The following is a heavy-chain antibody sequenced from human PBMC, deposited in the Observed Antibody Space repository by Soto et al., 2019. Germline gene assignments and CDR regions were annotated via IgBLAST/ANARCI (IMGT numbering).Heavy chain of an antibody. V-gene: IGHV2-5*02. Sequence: QITLKESGPTLVKPTQTLTLTCSFSGFSLSTTGVGVGWIRQSPGKALEWLAIIYWDNDNRYSPSLKSRVTITKDTSKNQVVLTVTTMDPVDTGTYYCARSLWFGELHWGQGALVTVSS. CDR1: GFSLSTTGVG. CDR2: IYWDNDN. J-gene: IGHJ4*02. D-gene: IGHD3-10*01. CDR3: ARSLWFGELH.